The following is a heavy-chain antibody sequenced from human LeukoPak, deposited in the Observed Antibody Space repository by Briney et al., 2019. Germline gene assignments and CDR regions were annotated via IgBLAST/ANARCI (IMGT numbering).Heavy chain of an antibody. D-gene: IGHD3-22*01. V-gene: IGHV4-59*01. CDR3: ARDSSGYYLSGNYYYYGMDV. CDR2: IYYSGST. CDR1: GGSISSYC. J-gene: IGHJ6*02. Sequence: PSETLSLTCTVSGGSISSYCWSWIRQPPGKGLEWIGYIYYSGSTNYNPSLKSRVTISVDTSKNQFSLKLSSVTAADTAVYYCARDSSGYYLSGNYYYYGMDVWGQGTTVTVSS.